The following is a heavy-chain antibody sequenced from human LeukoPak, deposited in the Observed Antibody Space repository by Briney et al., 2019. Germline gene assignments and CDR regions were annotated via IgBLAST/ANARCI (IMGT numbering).Heavy chain of an antibody. Sequence: GGSLRLSCAASGFTFSSYSMNWVRQAPGKGLEWVSSISSSSSYIYYADSVKGRFTISRDNSKNTLYLQMNSLRAEDTAVYYCARDRFETIFGVVTGVYYYMDVWGKGTTVTVSS. CDR2: ISSSSSYI. J-gene: IGHJ6*03. CDR3: ARDRFETIFGVVTGVYYYMDV. CDR1: GFTFSSYS. V-gene: IGHV3-21*01. D-gene: IGHD3-3*01.